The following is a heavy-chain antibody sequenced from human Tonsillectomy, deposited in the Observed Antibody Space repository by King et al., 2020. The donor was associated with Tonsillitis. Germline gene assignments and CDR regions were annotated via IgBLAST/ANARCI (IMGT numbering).Heavy chain of an antibody. V-gene: IGHV3-13*04. J-gene: IGHJ4*02. D-gene: IGHD6-19*01. CDR1: GFTFSSYD. Sequence: VQLVESGGGLVQPGGSLRLSCAASGFTFSSYDMHWVRQATGKGLEWVSAIGTAGDTYYPGSVKGRFTISRENAKNSLYLQMNSLRAGDTAVYYCARGRRYSSGWSQGVFDYWGQGTLVTVSS. CDR2: IGTAGDT. CDR3: ARGRRYSSGWSQGVFDY.